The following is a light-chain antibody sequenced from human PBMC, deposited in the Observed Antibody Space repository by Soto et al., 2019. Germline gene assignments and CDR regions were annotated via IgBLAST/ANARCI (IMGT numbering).Light chain of an antibody. CDR1: QGISSY. CDR3: QQLNSYPLT. Sequence: IQMTQSPSSLSASIGDRVTITCRASQGISSYLAWYQHKPGRAPKLLIFATSTLQSGVPSRFSGSGSGTDFTLTISSLHPEDFATYYCQQLNSYPLTFGGGTKVDIK. V-gene: IGKV1-9*01. J-gene: IGKJ4*01. CDR2: ATS.